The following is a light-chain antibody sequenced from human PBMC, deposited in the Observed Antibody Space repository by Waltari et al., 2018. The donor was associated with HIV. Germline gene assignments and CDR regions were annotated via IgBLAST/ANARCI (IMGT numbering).Light chain of an antibody. CDR1: SSNIVADYD. V-gene: IGLV1-40*01. CDR2: FNN. CDR3: QSYDSRV. Sequence: QSLLTQPPSVSGAPGQNVTISCTGSSSNIVADYDMHWYQQLPGTAPKLLIYFNNNRPAGVPDRFSGSKAGTSAYLAITGLQAEDEADYYCQSYDSRVFGGGTKLTVL. J-gene: IGLJ3*02.